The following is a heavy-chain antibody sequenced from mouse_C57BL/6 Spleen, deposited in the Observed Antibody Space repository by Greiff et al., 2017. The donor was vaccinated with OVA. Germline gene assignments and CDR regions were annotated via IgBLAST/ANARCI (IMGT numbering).Heavy chain of an antibody. CDR3: ARSRIYDGYYFDY. CDR2: INPYNGGT. CDR1: GYTFTDYY. V-gene: IGHV1-19*01. J-gene: IGHJ2*01. D-gene: IGHD2-3*01. Sequence: EVQVVESGPVLVKPGASVKMSCKASGYTFTDYYMNWVKQSHGKSLEWIGVINPYNGGTSYNQKFKGKATLTVDKSSSTAYMELNSLTSEDSAVYYCARSRIYDGYYFDYWGQGTTLTVSS.